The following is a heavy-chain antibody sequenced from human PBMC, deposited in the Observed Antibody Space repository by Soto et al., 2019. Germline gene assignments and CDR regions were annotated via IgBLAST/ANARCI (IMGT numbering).Heavy chain of an antibody. Sequence: QVQLVDSGGGVVQSGRSLRLSCAASGFTFTTYGMHWVRRAPGKGLEWVAVISYDGSHAYYADSVKGRFTISRDNSKNTLYLQINSLRAEDTAVYYCAKERTYSVASGFDYWGRGTLVTVSS. CDR2: ISYDGSHA. V-gene: IGHV3-30*18. CDR3: AKERTYSVASGFDY. J-gene: IGHJ4*02. CDR1: GFTFTTYG. D-gene: IGHD1-26*01.